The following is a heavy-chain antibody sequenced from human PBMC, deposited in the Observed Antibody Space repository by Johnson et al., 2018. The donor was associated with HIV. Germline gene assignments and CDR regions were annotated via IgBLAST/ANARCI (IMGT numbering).Heavy chain of an antibody. J-gene: IGHJ3*02. CDR3: ASLGGPRVTANDAFDI. CDR1: GFTFSSYG. V-gene: IGHV3-48*04. Sequence: VQLVESGGGVVQPGGSLRLSCAASGFTFSSYGMHWVRQAPGKGLEWVSYISSSGSTIYYADSLKGRFTISRDNAKNSLYLQMNSLRAEDTAVYYCASLGGPRVTANDAFDIWGQGTMVTVSS. CDR2: ISSSGSTI. D-gene: IGHD2-21*02.